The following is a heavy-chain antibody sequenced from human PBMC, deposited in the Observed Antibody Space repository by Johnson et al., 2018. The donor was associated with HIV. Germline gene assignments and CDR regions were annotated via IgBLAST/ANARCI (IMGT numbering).Heavy chain of an antibody. D-gene: IGHD2-21*02. V-gene: IGHV3-9*01. J-gene: IGHJ3*01. Sequence: VQLVESGGGLVQPGRSLRLSCAASGFTFDHYAMHWVRQGPGKGLEWVAGIGWDGFTIGYVDSVKGRFTISSDDATNSLSLQMHSLRTEDTAFYYCVKDRNYGSYLLFFDVWGQGTMVTVSS. CDR2: IGWDGFTI. CDR1: GFTFDHYA. CDR3: VKDRNYGSYLLFFDV.